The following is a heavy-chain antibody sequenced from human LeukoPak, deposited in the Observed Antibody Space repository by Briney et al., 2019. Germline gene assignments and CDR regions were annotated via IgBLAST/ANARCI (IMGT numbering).Heavy chain of an antibody. J-gene: IGHJ5*02. D-gene: IGHD6-13*01. CDR3: AREGIAAAYNWFDP. V-gene: IGHV3-33*01. Sequence: GESLRLSCAASGFTFSSYGMHWVRQAPGKGLEWVAVIWYDGSNKYYADSAKGRFTISRDNSKNTLYLQMNSLRAEDTAVYYCAREGIAAAYNWFDPWGQGTLVTVSS. CDR1: GFTFSSYG. CDR2: IWYDGSNK.